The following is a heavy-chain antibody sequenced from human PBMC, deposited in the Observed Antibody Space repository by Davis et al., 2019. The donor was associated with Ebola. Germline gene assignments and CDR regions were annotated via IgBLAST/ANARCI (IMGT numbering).Heavy chain of an antibody. D-gene: IGHD4-23*01. CDR1: GGSFSGYY. J-gene: IGHJ4*02. Sequence: MPSETLSLTCAVYGGSFSGYYWSWIRQPPGKGLEWIGEINHSGSTNYNPSLKSRVTISVDTSKNQFSLKLSSVTAADAAVYYCARSWDGGTEDYWGQGTLVTVSS. CDR3: ARSWDGGTEDY. V-gene: IGHV4-34*01. CDR2: INHSGST.